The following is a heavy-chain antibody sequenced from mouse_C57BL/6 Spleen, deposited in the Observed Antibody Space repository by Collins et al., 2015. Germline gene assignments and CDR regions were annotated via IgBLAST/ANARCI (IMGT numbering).Heavy chain of an antibody. Sequence: QVQLKQSGPGLVQPSQSLSITCTVSGFSLTSYGVHWVRQSPGKGLEWLGVIWRGGSTDYNAAFMSRLSITMDNSKSQVFFKMNSLQADDTAIYYCAKNWNWDYYAMDYWGQGTSVTVSS. CDR3: AKNWNWDYYAMDY. CDR1: GFSLTSYG. CDR2: IWRGGST. D-gene: IGHD4-1*01. J-gene: IGHJ4*01. V-gene: IGHV2-5*01.